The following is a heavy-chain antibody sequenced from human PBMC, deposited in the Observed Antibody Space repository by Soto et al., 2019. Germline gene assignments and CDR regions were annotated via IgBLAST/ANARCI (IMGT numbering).Heavy chain of an antibody. J-gene: IGHJ6*02. CDR1: GFTFNNHS. Sequence: APVEVSCTASGFTFNNHSIHWARQAPGQRLEWMGWINAGNGNTKYSQKFQGRVTITRDTSASAAYMELSSLRSEDTAVYYCARGPLLWGDVWGQGTTVTVSS. V-gene: IGHV1-3*01. CDR2: INAGNGNT. D-gene: IGHD3-10*01. CDR3: ARGPLLWGDV.